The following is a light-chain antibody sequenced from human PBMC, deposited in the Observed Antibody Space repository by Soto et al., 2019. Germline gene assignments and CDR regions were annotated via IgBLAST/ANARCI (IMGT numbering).Light chain of an antibody. CDR2: EDT. V-gene: IGLV2-23*02. CDR3: CSYAGSSTFVV. Sequence: QSAQTQPASVSGSPGQSITISCTGTSSDVGSYNLVSWYQQHPGKAPKLMIYEDTKRPSGVSNRFSGSKSGNTASLTISGLQAEDEADYYCCSYAGSSTFVVFGGGTKLTVL. CDR1: SSDVGSYNL. J-gene: IGLJ2*01.